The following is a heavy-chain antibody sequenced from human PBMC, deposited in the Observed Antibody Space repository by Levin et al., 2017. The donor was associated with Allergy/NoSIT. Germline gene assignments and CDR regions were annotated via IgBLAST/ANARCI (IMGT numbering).Heavy chain of an antibody. CDR1: GFTFSSYA. J-gene: IGHJ5*02. CDR3: AKDGWSGDSFKWFDT. D-gene: IGHD4-17*01. CDR2: IRHIGVST. V-gene: IGHV3-23*01. Sequence: GASVKVSCAASGFTFSSYAMSWVRQAPGKGLEWVSAIRHIGVSTYYADSVKGRFTISRDDSKNTLYLQMNSLRVEDTAVYYCAKDGWSGDSFKWFDTWGQGTLVTVSS.